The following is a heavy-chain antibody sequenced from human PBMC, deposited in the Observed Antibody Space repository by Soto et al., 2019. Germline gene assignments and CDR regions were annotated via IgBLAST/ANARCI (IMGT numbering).Heavy chain of an antibody. CDR1: GFTFSNDA. Sequence: GGSLRLSCAASGFTFSNDALTWGRQAPGKGLEWVSFISGSGGITYYADSVKGRFTISRDNSKNTLYLQMHSLRAEDTAIYYCEKDANWQDHYWGQGTLATVSS. D-gene: IGHD1-1*01. J-gene: IGHJ4*02. CDR2: ISGSGGIT. CDR3: EKDANWQDHY. V-gene: IGHV3-23*01.